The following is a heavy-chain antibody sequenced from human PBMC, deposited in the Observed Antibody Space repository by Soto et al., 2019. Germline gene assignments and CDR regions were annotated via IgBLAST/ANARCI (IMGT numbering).Heavy chain of an antibody. CDR3: ARGGFGEGYYYYYMDV. CDR1: GGSISSYY. V-gene: IGHV4-59*01. D-gene: IGHD3-16*01. CDR2: IYYSGST. Sequence: PSETLSLTCTVSGGSISSYYWSWIRQPPGKGLEWIGYIYYSGSTNYNPSLKSRVTISVDTSKNQFSLKLSSVTAADTAVYYCARGGFGEGYYYYYMDVPGKATTVTVAS. J-gene: IGHJ6*03.